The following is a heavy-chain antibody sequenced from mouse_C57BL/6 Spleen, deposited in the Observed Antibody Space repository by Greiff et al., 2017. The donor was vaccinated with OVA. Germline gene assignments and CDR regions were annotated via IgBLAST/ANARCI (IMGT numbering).Heavy chain of an antibody. Sequence: VQLQQSGAELARPGASVKLSCKASGYTFTSYGISWVKQRTGQGLEWIGEIYPRSGNTYYNEKFKGKATLTADKSSSTAYMELRSLTSEDSAVYFCARRVEEAWFAYWGQGTLVTVSA. CDR3: ARRVEEAWFAY. V-gene: IGHV1-81*01. CDR2: IYPRSGNT. J-gene: IGHJ3*01. D-gene: IGHD1-1*01. CDR1: GYTFTSYG.